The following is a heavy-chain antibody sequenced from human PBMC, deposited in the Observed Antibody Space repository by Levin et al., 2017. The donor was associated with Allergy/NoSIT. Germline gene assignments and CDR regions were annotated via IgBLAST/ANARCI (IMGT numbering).Heavy chain of an antibody. CDR3: ARDFRGSPTYYDFWSGDSVFDY. D-gene: IGHD3-3*01. J-gene: IGHJ4*02. Sequence: SVKVSCKASGGTFSSYAISWVRQAPGQGLEWMGRIIPILGIANYAQKFQGRVTITADKSTSTAYMELSSLRSEDTAVYYCARDFRGSPTYYDFWSGDSVFDYWGQGTLVTVSS. V-gene: IGHV1-69*04. CDR1: GGTFSSYA. CDR2: IIPILGIA.